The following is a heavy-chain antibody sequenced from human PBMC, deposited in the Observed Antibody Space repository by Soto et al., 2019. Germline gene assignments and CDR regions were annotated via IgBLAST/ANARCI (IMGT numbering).Heavy chain of an antibody. J-gene: IGHJ4*02. D-gene: IGHD2-2*01. CDR3: ARDLRGFCTSGTCYGDFDY. CDR1: GFAFSSYG. CDR2: ISSFNGT. V-gene: IGHV1-18*04. Sequence: QGQLVQSGAEVKKSGAAVKVSCKASGFAFSSYGINWVRQAPGQGLEWMGWISSFNGTKYARTFQGRVTMTTDTPTTTAYLELRGLKSDDTAVYYCARDLRGFCTSGTCYGDFDYWGQGTLITVSS.